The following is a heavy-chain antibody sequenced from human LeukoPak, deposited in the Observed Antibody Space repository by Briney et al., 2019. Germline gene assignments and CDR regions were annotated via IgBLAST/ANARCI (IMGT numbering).Heavy chain of an antibody. Sequence: PGGSLRRSCAASGFTFSTYGMHWVRQAPGKGLEWVAVIWHDGSIKYYADSVKGRFTISRDNSKNTLYLQMNSLRAEDTAVYYCARAVGPFDFWGPGTIVIVSS. CDR3: ARAVGPFDF. J-gene: IGHJ3*01. CDR2: IWHDGSIK. CDR1: GFTFSTYG. V-gene: IGHV3-33*01.